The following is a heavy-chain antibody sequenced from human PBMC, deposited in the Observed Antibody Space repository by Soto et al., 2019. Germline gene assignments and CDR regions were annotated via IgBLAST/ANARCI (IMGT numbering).Heavy chain of an antibody. CDR1: GYTFTSYG. Sequence: QVQVVQSGAEVKKPGASVKVSCKASGYTFTSYGISWVRQAPGQGLEGMGWISAYNGNTNYAQKLQGRVTMTTDTSTSTAYMELRSLRSDDTAVYYCASGEDYGDKHRYFQHWGQGTLVTVSS. J-gene: IGHJ1*01. V-gene: IGHV1-18*01. D-gene: IGHD4-17*01. CDR2: ISAYNGNT. CDR3: ASGEDYGDKHRYFQH.